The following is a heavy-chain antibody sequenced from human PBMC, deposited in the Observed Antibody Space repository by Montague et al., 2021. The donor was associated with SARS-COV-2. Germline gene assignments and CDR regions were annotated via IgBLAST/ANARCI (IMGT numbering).Heavy chain of an antibody. D-gene: IGHD6-19*01. Sequence: SETLSLTCTVSGGSISSFYWSWIRQPPGKGLEWIGYIYYSGSTNYNPSLKSRVTISVDTSKNQFSLKLSSVTAADTAVYYCARGSGWMGNAFDIWGQGTMVTVSS. J-gene: IGHJ3*02. CDR2: IYYSGST. V-gene: IGHV4-59*01. CDR1: GGSISSFY. CDR3: ARGSGWMGNAFDI.